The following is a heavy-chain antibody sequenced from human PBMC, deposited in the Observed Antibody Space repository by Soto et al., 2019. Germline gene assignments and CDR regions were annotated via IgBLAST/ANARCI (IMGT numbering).Heavy chain of an antibody. CDR3: ARARGRGVSPDYDF. V-gene: IGHV4-59*02. CDR1: GGYVHSYY. CDR2: IYYTGST. D-gene: IGHD1-26*01. Sequence: SETLSLTCSVSGGYVHSYYWSWLRQSPGRGLEWIAYIYYTGSTKYNPSLKSRATISLDTSKNEVYLKMTSVTAADTAVYYCARARGRGVSPDYDFWGQGTQVTVSS. J-gene: IGHJ4*02.